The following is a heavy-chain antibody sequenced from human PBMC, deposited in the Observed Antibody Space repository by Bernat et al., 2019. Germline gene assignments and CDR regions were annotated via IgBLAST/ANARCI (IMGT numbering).Heavy chain of an antibody. Sequence: EVQLVESGGGLVKPGGSLRLSCAASGFTFSSYSMNWVRQAPGKGLEWVSSISSSSSYIYYADSVKGRFTISRDNAKNSLYLKMNSLRAEDTAVYYCARESSPTIWGSYRYNRNWFDPWGQGTLVTVSS. CDR3: ARESSPTIWGSYRYNRNWFDP. CDR1: GFTFSSYS. D-gene: IGHD3-16*02. J-gene: IGHJ5*02. V-gene: IGHV3-21*01. CDR2: ISSSSSYI.